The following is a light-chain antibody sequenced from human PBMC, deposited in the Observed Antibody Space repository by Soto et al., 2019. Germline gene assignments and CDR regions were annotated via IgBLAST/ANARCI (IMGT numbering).Light chain of an antibody. CDR2: GAT. J-gene: IGKJ1*01. Sequence: EIVLTQSPATLSLSPGERATLSCRASQSVSSYLAWYQQKPGQAPRLLIYGATNRATGIPLRFSGSGSGTDFTLTISSLEPEDFAVYYCQQRSNWPPAWTFGQGTKV. CDR3: QQRSNWPPAWT. CDR1: QSVSSY. V-gene: IGKV3-11*01.